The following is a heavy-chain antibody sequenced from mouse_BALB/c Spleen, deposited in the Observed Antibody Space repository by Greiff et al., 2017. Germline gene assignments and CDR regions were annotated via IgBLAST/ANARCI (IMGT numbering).Heavy chain of an antibody. V-gene: IGHV1-9*01. CDR2: ILPGSGST. CDR3: ARRRPYLYYFDY. D-gene: IGHD1-1*01. Sequence: QVQLQQSGAELMKPGASVKISCKATGYTFSSYWIEWVKQRPGHGLEWIGEILPGSGSTNYNEKFKGKATFTADTSSNTAYMQLSSLTSEDSAVYYCARRRPYLYYFDYWGQGTTLTVSS. J-gene: IGHJ2*01. CDR1: GYTFSSYW.